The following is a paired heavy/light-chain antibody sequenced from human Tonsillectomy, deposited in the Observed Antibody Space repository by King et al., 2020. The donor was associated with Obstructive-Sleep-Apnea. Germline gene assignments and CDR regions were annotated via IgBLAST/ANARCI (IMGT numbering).Heavy chain of an antibody. CDR3: ASRGLGPDY. J-gene: IGHJ4*02. D-gene: IGHD3-10*01. Sequence: QVQLVQSGAEVKKPGASVKVSCKASGYTFTNYGIKWVRQAPGQGLEWMGWISAYNGNTQYAENLQGRVTLTTDASTSTAYMELRSLTSDDTAVYYCASRGLGPDYWGQGTLVTVSS. CDR2: ISAYNGNT. V-gene: IGHV1-18*04. CDR1: GYTFTNYG.
Light chain of an antibody. CDR3: QQTYSTDT. J-gene: IGKJ2*01. CDR2: EAS. Sequence: DIQMTQSPSSLSASVGDRVTITCRASQSIRNYLNWYQQKPGTAPKLLIYEASNLQSGVPSRFRGSGSGTDFTLTISSLQPEDFATYFCQQTYSTDTFGQGTKLDIK. V-gene: IGKV1-39*01. CDR1: QSIRNY.